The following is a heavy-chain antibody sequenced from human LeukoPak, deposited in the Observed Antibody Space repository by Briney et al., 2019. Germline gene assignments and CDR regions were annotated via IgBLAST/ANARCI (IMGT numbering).Heavy chain of an antibody. J-gene: IGHJ4*02. V-gene: IGHV3-33*01. CDR1: GFIFSSYG. D-gene: IGHD3-22*01. CDR3: ARARNNYDSSGYSALDY. CDR2: IWYDGTNK. Sequence: PGGSLRLSCAASGFIFSSYGVHWVRQAPGKGLEWVAVIWYDGTNKYYADSVKGRFTISRDNSMNTLYLLMNSLRAEDTAVYYCARARNNYDSSGYSALDYWGQGTLVTVSS.